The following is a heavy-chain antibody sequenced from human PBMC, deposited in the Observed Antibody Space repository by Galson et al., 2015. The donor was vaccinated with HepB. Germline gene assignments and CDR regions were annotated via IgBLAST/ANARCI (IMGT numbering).Heavy chain of an antibody. V-gene: IGHV3-33*08. Sequence: SPRLSCAASGLTFSSYWLLWVRQAPGKGLELGAVMWYDGSKKYHADSVKGRFTISSDNSKNTLYLQMNSLRAEDTAVYYCARDPYSSGWSDLAPTPDYWGQGPLVTVSS. CDR3: ARDPYSSGWSDLAPTPDY. D-gene: IGHD6-19*01. CDR1: GLTFSSYW. CDR2: MWYDGSKK. J-gene: IGHJ4*02.